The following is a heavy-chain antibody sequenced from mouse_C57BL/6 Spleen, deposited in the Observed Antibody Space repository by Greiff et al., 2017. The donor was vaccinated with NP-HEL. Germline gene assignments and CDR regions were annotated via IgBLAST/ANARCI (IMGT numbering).Heavy chain of an antibody. V-gene: IGHV1-64*01. CDR3: ASITTVVADY. D-gene: IGHD1-1*01. J-gene: IGHJ2*01. Sequence: QVQLQQSGAELVKPGASVKLSCKASGYTFTSYWMHWVKQRPGQGLEWIGMIHPNSGSTNYNEKLKSKATLTVDKSSSTAYMQLSSLTSEDSAVYYCASITTVVADYWGQGTTLTVSS. CDR2: IHPNSGST. CDR1: GYTFTSYW.